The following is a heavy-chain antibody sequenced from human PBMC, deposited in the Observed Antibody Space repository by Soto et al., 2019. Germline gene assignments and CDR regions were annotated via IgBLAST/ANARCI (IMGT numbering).Heavy chain of an antibody. Sequence: QVQLVQSGAEVKKPGASVKVSCKASGYTFTSYYMHWVRQAPGQGLEWMGIINPSGGSTSYAQKYQGRVTMTRDTSTSTVYMGLSSLRSEDTAVYYGARVMVPAAPGQYYYYGMDVWGQGTTVTVSS. CDR3: ARVMVPAAPGQYYYYGMDV. J-gene: IGHJ6*02. CDR1: GYTFTSYY. D-gene: IGHD2-2*01. CDR2: INPSGGST. V-gene: IGHV1-46*01.